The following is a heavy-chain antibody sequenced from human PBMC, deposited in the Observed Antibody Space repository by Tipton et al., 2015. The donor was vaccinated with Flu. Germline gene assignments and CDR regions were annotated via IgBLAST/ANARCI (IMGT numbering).Heavy chain of an antibody. V-gene: IGHV3-53*01. CDR3: ARGQGANP. Sequence: SLRLSCAVSGFDVSITSMSWVRQAPGKGLEWVSVIYSDGSTYYIDSVKGRFTISRDNSKNMLSLEMNSLRAEDTAVYYCARGQGANPWGQGTLVTVSS. CDR1: GFDVSITS. CDR2: IYSDGST. J-gene: IGHJ5*02.